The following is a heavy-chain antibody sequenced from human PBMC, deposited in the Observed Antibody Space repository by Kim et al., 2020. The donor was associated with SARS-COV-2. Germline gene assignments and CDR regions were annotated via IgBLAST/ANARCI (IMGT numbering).Heavy chain of an antibody. V-gene: IGHV4-34*01. CDR2: INHSGST. CDR1: GGSFSGYY. CDR3: ARVGGYGDYAGWFDP. D-gene: IGHD4-17*01. J-gene: IGHJ5*02. Sequence: SETLSLTCAVYGGSFSGYYWSWIRQPAGKGLEWIGEINHSGSTNYNPSLKSRVTISVDTSKNQFSLKLSSVTAADTAVYYCARVGGYGDYAGWFDPWGQGTLVTVSS.